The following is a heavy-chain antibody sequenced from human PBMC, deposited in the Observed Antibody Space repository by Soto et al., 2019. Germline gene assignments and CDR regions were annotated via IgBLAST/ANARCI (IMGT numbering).Heavy chain of an antibody. CDR2: LSGGGGST. D-gene: IGHD4-17*01. CDR3: AKTQRATTVVTRYWYFDL. V-gene: IGHV3-23*01. Sequence: GGSLRLSCAASGFTFGAFAMAWVHQRPGNGLEWVSSLSGGGGSTYYNNSVRGRFTISRDNSNSTLFLQMNNLRAEDTAVYFCAKTQRATTVVTRYWYFDLWGRGTMVTVYS. J-gene: IGHJ2*01. CDR1: GFTFGAFA.